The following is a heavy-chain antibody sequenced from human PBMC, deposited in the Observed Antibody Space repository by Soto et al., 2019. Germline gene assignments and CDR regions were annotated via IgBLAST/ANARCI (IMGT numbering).Heavy chain of an antibody. CDR3: ARDPLGITMVRGVYWFDP. J-gene: IGHJ5*02. Sequence: GASVKVSCTASGGTFSSYTISWVRQAPGQGLEWMGRIIPILGIANYAQKFQGRVTITADKSTSTAYMELSSLRSEDTAVYYCARDPLGITMVRGVYWFDPWGQGTLVTVSS. CDR2: IIPILGIA. CDR1: GGTFSSYT. V-gene: IGHV1-69*04. D-gene: IGHD3-10*01.